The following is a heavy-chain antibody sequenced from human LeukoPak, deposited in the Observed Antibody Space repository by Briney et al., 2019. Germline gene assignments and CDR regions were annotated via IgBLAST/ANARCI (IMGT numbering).Heavy chain of an antibody. D-gene: IGHD2-2*01. V-gene: IGHV4-59*11. CDR3: ARWYCSSNICYHMDV. CDR2: IYYSGST. J-gene: IGHJ6*03. Sequence: PSETLSLTCTVSGGSISSHYWSWMRQSPGEGLEWIGYIYYSGSTCYSPSLKGRVTMSVDTSKNQLSLRLSSVTAADTAVYYCARWYCSSNICYHMDVWGKGTTVTVSS. CDR1: GGSISSHY.